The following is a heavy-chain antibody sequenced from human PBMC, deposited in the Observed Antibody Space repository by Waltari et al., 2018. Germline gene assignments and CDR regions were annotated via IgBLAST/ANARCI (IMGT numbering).Heavy chain of an antibody. CDR2: IYHSGST. Sequence: QVQLQESGPGLVKPSETLSLTCAVSGYSISSGYYWGWIRQPPGKGLEWIGSIYHSGSTYYNPSLKSRVTISVDTSKNQFSLKLSSETAADTAVYYCARGGSYYSRSRRESAVDYWGQGTLVTVSS. D-gene: IGHD1-26*01. CDR3: ARGGSYYSRSRRESAVDY. J-gene: IGHJ4*02. V-gene: IGHV4-38-2*01. CDR1: GYSISSGYY.